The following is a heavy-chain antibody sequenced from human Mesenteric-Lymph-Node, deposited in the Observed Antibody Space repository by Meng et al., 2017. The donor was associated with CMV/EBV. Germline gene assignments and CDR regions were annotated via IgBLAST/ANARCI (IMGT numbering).Heavy chain of an antibody. D-gene: IGHD3/OR15-3a*01. V-gene: IGHV3-11*01. CDR1: GVAFSDYY. CDR3: ARTDFGPSDMDV. J-gene: IGHJ6*02. CDR2: ISNSGTTI. Sequence: GESLKISCAASGVAFSDYYMTWIRQAPGKGLEWVSHISNSGTTIYYADSVKGRFTISRDNAKSLLYLQMNSLRAEDTAVYYCARTDFGPSDMDVWGQGTTVTVSS.